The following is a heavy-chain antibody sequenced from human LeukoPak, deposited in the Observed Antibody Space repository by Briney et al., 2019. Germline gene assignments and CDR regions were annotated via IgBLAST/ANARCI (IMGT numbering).Heavy chain of an antibody. V-gene: IGHV1-18*01. D-gene: IGHD3-22*01. CDR2: ISAYNGNT. Sequence: VASVKVSCKASGYTFTSYGISWVRQAPGQGLEWMGWISAYNGNTNYAQKLQDRVTMTTDTSTSTAYMELRSLRSDDTAVYYCARYYYDSSGYYPPYGMDVWGQGTTVTVSS. J-gene: IGHJ6*02. CDR1: GYTFTSYG. CDR3: ARYYYDSSGYYPPYGMDV.